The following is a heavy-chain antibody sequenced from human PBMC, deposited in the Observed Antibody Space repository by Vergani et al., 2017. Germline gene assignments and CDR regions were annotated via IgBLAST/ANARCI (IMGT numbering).Heavy chain of an antibody. Sequence: QVTLKESGPVLVKPTETLTLTCTVSGFSLSNARMGVSWIRQPPGKALEWLAHIFSNDEKSYSTSLKSRLTISKDTSKSQVVLTMTNMDPVDTATYYCARLTKRYNWNYVPLEDYYYYYMDVWGKGTTVTVSS. CDR1: GFSLSNARMG. CDR3: ARLTKRYNWNYVPLEDYYYYYMDV. CDR2: IFSNDEK. J-gene: IGHJ6*03. V-gene: IGHV2-26*01. D-gene: IGHD1-7*01.